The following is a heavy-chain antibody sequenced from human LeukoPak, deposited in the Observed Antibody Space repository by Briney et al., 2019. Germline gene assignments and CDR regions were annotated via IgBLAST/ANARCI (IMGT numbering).Heavy chain of an antibody. Sequence: GGSLRLSCAASGFTFSSYWMSWVRQAPGKGLEWVANIKQDGSEKYYVDSVKGRFAISRDNAKNSLYLQMNSLRAEDTAVYYCARDGYIVATTVDYWGQGTLVTVSS. J-gene: IGHJ4*02. V-gene: IGHV3-7*03. CDR1: GFTFSSYW. D-gene: IGHD5-12*01. CDR3: ARDGYIVATTVDY. CDR2: IKQDGSEK.